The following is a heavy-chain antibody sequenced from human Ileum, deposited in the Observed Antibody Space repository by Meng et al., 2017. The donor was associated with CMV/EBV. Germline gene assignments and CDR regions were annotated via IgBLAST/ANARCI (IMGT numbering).Heavy chain of an antibody. D-gene: IGHD6-19*01. Sequence: AGFTFSSFAMHWVRQAPGEGLEWVAVISYDGGDKYYPDSVKGRFTISRDDSKNTLYLQMNSLRGEDTAVYYCARDRGSYSSGLNDYWGQGTLVTVSS. CDR3: ARDRGSYSSGLNDY. V-gene: IGHV3-30*04. CDR2: ISYDGGDK. CDR1: GFTFSSFA. J-gene: IGHJ4*02.